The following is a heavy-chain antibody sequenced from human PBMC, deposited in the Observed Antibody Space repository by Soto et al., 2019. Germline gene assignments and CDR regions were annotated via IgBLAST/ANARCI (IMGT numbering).Heavy chain of an antibody. V-gene: IGHV1-18*01. J-gene: IGHJ4*02. CDR2: ISAYNGNT. CDR3: ARVKRSGSYYKY. D-gene: IGHD3-10*01. Sequence: AKCWCKASISAFAGSVIKWVRQAPGQGLEWMGLISAYNGNTNYAQKLQGRVTMTTDTSTSTAYMELRSLRSDDTAVYYCARVKRSGSYYKYWGEGTLVTVSS. CDR1: ISAFAGSV.